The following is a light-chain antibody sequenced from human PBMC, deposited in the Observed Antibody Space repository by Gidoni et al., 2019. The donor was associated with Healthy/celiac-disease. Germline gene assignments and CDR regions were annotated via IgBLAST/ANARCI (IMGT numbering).Light chain of an antibody. J-gene: IGKJ1*01. V-gene: IGKV1-5*03. CDR2: KAS. CDR3: QQYNSYPWT. Sequence: DIQMTQSPSTLSASVGDRVTITCRASQSISIWLAWYQQKPGKAPKLLIYKASSLESGVPSRFSGRGSGTEFTLTISSLQPDDFATYYCQQYNSYPWTFGQGTKVEIK. CDR1: QSISIW.